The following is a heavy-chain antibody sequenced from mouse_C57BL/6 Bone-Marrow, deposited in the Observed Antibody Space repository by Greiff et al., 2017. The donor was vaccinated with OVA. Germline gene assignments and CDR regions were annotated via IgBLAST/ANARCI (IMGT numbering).Heavy chain of an antibody. CDR2: IYPRSGNT. Sequence: QVQLQQSGAELARPGASVKLSCKASGYTFTSYGISWVKQRTGQGLEWIGEIYPRSGNTYYNEKFKGKATLTADKSSSTAYMELRSLTSEDSAVYFCARSGIYYGKGYYAMDYWGQGTSVTVSS. D-gene: IGHD2-1*01. CDR3: ARSGIYYGKGYYAMDY. V-gene: IGHV1-81*01. CDR1: GYTFTSYG. J-gene: IGHJ4*01.